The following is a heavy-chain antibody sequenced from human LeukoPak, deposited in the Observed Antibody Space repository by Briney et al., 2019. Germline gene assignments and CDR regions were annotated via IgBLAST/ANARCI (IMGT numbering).Heavy chain of an antibody. CDR1: GFTFSSYG. J-gene: IGHJ3*02. D-gene: IGHD1-26*01. Sequence: GGSLRLSCAASGFTFSSYGMHWVRQAPGKGLEWVAVISYDGSNKYYADSVKGRFTISRDNSENTLYLQMNSLRAEDTAVYYCAKSSWELLIFDAFDIWGQGTMVTVSS. V-gene: IGHV3-30*18. CDR3: AKSSWELLIFDAFDI. CDR2: ISYDGSNK.